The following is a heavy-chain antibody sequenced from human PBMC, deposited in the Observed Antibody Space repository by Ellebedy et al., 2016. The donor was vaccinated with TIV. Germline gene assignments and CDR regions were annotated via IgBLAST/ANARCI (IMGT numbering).Heavy chain of an antibody. J-gene: IGHJ4*02. CDR3: AKGSSSGFTYDRVGFEY. V-gene: IGHV3-23*01. D-gene: IGHD3-22*01. CDR1: GFTFSSFA. CDR2: ISSDGSST. Sequence: GGSLRLSCAASGFTFSSFAMHWVRQPPGKGLEWLSVISSDGSSTYHADSVKGRFTITRDNSKNTLFLQMNRLRTEDTAVYYCAKGSSSGFTYDRVGFEYWGQGTLVTVSS.